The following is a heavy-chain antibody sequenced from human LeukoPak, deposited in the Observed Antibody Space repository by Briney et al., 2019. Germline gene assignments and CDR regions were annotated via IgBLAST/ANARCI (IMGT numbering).Heavy chain of an antibody. CDR1: GCTFSSYA. Sequence: GASVKVSCKASGCTFSSYAMSWVRQAPGQGLEWMGGIIPIFGRTNYAQKFQGRVTITTDESTSTACMELSSLRSEDTAVYYCASTSSCSRIYYYSLDVWGKGTTVNVSS. V-gene: IGHV1-69*05. J-gene: IGHJ6*03. CDR3: ASTSSCSRIYYYSLDV. CDR2: IIPIFGRT. D-gene: IGHD6-13*01.